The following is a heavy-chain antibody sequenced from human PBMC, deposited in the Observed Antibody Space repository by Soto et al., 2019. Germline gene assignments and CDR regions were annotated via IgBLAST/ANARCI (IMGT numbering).Heavy chain of an antibody. J-gene: IGHJ4*02. CDR1: GGTFSSNA. CDR3: ATGGRRYSSAPLFYFEF. Sequence: QVQLVQSGAEVKKPGSSVKVTCKASGGTFSSNAISWVRQAPGQGLEWMGGIIPIFGTAHYAQKFQGRVTITADESTSTASMALSSLKSEDTAVYYCATGGRRYSSAPLFYFEFWGQGTLVTVSS. D-gene: IGHD5-18*01. V-gene: IGHV1-69*12. CDR2: IIPIFGTA.